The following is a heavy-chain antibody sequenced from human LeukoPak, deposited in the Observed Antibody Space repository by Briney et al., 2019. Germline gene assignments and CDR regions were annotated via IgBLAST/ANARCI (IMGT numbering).Heavy chain of an antibody. V-gene: IGHV3-21*01. CDR1: GFTFSSYS. CDR3: ASIYGGNSGDY. D-gene: IGHD4-23*01. CDR2: ISSSSSYI. Sequence: GGSLRLSCAASGFTFSSYSMNWVRQAPGKGLEWVSSISSSSSYIYYADSVKGRFTISRDNAKNSLYLQINSLRAEDTAVYYCASIYGGNSGDYWGQGTLVTVSS. J-gene: IGHJ4*02.